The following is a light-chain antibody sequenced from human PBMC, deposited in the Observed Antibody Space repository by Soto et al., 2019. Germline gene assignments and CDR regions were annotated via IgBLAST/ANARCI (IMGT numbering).Light chain of an antibody. Sequence: DIQMTQSPSTLSASVGDRVTITCRASQSISSWLAWYQQKPGKTPKLLIYDASSLESGVPSRFSGSGSGTEFTLTISSLQSEDSAVYYCQQCYAWPPEGAFGQGTKVDI. CDR2: DAS. J-gene: IGKJ1*01. CDR1: QSISSW. CDR3: QQCYAWPPEGA. V-gene: IGKV1-5*01.